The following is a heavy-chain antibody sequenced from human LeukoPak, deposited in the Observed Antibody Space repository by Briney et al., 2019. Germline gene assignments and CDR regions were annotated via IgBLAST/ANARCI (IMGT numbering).Heavy chain of an antibody. J-gene: IGHJ2*01. D-gene: IGHD5-18*01. V-gene: IGHV1-69*01. CDR3: ARSLGYSYGRDYWYFDL. Sequence: SVKVSCKASGGTFSSYAISWVRQAPGQGLEWMGGIIPIFGTANYAQKFQGRVTITADEYTSTAYMELSSLRSEDTAVYYCARSLGYSYGRDYWYFDLWGRGTLVTVSS. CDR2: IIPIFGTA. CDR1: GGTFSSYA.